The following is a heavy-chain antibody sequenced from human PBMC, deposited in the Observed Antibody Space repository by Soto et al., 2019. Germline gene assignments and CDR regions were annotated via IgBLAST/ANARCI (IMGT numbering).Heavy chain of an antibody. CDR2: ISYDGSNK. Sequence: LRLSCAASGFTFSSYGMHWVRQAPGKGLEWVAVISYDGSNKYYADSVKGRFTISRDNSKNTLYLQMNSLRAEDTAVYYCAKENYGIVHLDYWGQGTLVTVSS. CDR3: AKENYGIVHLDY. CDR1: GFTFSSYG. D-gene: IGHD3-16*01. J-gene: IGHJ4*02. V-gene: IGHV3-30*18.